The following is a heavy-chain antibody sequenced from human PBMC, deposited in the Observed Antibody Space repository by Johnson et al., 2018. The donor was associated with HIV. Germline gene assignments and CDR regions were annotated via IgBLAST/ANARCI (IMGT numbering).Heavy chain of an antibody. V-gene: IGHV3-30*02. D-gene: IGHD1-14*01. Sequence: QVQLVESGGGVVQPGGSLRLSCAAFGFTFSTYGIHWVRQAPGKGLEWVAFIRSDGTNKYYADFVKGRFSISRDNSKNTLYLQMNSLRAEDTAVYYCAIIWNHTFDIWGQGTTVIVSS. CDR1: GFTFSTYG. J-gene: IGHJ3*02. CDR3: AIIWNHTFDI. CDR2: IRSDGTNK.